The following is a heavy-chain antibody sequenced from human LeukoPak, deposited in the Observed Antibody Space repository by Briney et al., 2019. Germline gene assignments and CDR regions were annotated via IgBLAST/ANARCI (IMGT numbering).Heavy chain of an antibody. CDR1: GYAFTGYY. CDR3: AKAYGDYFED. CDR2: INPNSGGT. Sequence: ASVKVSCKTSGYAFTGYYMHWVRQAPGQGLEWMGWINPNSGGTNYAQKFQGRVTMTRDTSISTAYMDLSRLRSDDTAVYYCAKAYGDYFEDWGQGTLVTVSS. V-gene: IGHV1-2*02. D-gene: IGHD4-17*01. J-gene: IGHJ4*02.